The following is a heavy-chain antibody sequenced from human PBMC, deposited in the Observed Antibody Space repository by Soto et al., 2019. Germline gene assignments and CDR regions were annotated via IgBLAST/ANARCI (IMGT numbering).Heavy chain of an antibody. J-gene: IGHJ4*02. CDR2: INHSGST. V-gene: IGHV4-34*01. CDR1: GGSFSGYY. D-gene: IGHD4-17*01. Sequence: QVQLQQWGAGLLKPSETLSLTCAVYGGSFSGYYWSWIRQPPGKGLEWIGEINHSGSTNYNPSLKSRVIIAVDTSKNQFSLKLSSVTAADTAVYYCARGREGDYGDYVFDYWGQGTLVTVSS. CDR3: ARGREGDYGDYVFDY.